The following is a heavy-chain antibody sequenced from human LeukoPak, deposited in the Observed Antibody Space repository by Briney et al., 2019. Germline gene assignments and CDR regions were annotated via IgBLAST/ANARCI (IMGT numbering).Heavy chain of an antibody. Sequence: SETLFLTCTVSGGSISSGGYYWSWIRQHPGKGLEWIGYIYYSGSTYYNPSLKSRVTISVDTSKNQFSLKLSSVTAADTAVYYCARAIDQLLDFDYWGQGTLVTVSS. CDR2: IYYSGST. V-gene: IGHV4-31*03. CDR1: GGSISSGGYY. D-gene: IGHD2-2*01. J-gene: IGHJ4*02. CDR3: ARAIDQLLDFDY.